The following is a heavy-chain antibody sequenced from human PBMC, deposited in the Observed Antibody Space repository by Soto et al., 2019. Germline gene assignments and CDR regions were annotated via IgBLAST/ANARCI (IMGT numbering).Heavy chain of an antibody. Sequence: GGSLRLSCAASGFTFSSYGMHWVRQAPGKGLEWVAVIWYDGSNKYYADSVKGRFTISRDNSKNTLYLQMNSLRAEDTAVYYCARSGEDEAVAVRWWGGRWHDLSEYFQHWGQGTLVTVSS. V-gene: IGHV3-33*01. CDR1: GFTFSSYG. J-gene: IGHJ1*01. D-gene: IGHD6-19*01. CDR3: ARSGEDEAVAVRWWGGRWHDLSEYFQH. CDR2: IWYDGSNK.